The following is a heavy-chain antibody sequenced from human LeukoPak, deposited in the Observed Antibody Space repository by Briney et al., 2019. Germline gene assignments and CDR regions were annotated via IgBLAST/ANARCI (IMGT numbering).Heavy chain of an antibody. D-gene: IGHD6-19*01. CDR2: IRGGGGSR. CDR3: AKDSIAVTVDWYFDL. CDR1: GFTFDDYA. J-gene: IGHJ2*01. Sequence: GGSLRLSCAASGFTFDDYAMHWVRQAPGKGLEWVSLIRGGGGSRYADSVKGRFTISRDNSKNSLYLQMNSLRTEDTALYYCAKDSIAVTVDWYFDLWGRGTLVTVSS. V-gene: IGHV3-43*02.